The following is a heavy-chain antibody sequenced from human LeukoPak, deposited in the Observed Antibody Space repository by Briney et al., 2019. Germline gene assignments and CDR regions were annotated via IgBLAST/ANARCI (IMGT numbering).Heavy chain of an antibody. CDR1: GYTFTGYH. CDR3: ARDRPTYSSGFDS. D-gene: IGHD6-19*01. CDR2: INPDTGGT. Sequence: ASVKVSCKASGYTFTGYHIHWVRQAPGQGLEWMAWINPDTGGTNYAQKFQDRITVTRDTSITTAYMDLSRLRSDDTAIYYCARDRPTYSSGFDSWGQGTLVTVS. V-gene: IGHV1-2*02. J-gene: IGHJ5*01.